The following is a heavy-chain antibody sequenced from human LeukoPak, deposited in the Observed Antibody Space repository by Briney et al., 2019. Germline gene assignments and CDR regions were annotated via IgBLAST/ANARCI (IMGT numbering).Heavy chain of an antibody. D-gene: IGHD5-18*01. CDR3: ARVPLAKSGYSYGFRYYYYYYMDV. V-gene: IGHV1-18*01. CDR2: ISAYNGNT. J-gene: IGHJ6*03. Sequence: GESLKISCKGSGYTFTSYGISWVRQAPGQGLEWMGWISAYNGNTNYAQKLQGRVTMTTDTSTSTAYMKLRSLRSDDTAVYYCARVPLAKSGYSYGFRYYYYYYMDVWGKGTTVTVSS. CDR1: GYTFTSYG.